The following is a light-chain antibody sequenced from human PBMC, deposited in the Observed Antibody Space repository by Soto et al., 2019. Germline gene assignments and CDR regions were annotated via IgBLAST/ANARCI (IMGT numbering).Light chain of an antibody. CDR1: SSDIGTYNY. CDR3: SSYTTSSTQV. Sequence: QSALTQPASVSGSPGQSITISCTGTSSDIGTYNYVSWYQQHPGKVPKLMIYEVSNRPSGVSNRFSGCKSGNTASLAISGLQAEDEADYYCSSYTTSSTQVFGGGTKLTV. V-gene: IGLV2-14*01. J-gene: IGLJ3*02. CDR2: EVS.